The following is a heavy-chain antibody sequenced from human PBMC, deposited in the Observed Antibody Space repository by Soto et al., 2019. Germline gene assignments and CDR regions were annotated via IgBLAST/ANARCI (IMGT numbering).Heavy chain of an antibody. V-gene: IGHV3-30*18. Sequence: QVHLVESGGDVIHSGKSLRLSCAVSGFTFSLYGMHWIRQAPGKGLEWVAFISYEGRNKYYADSVKGRFTISRANSKNTVSLQMDSLRPEDTAVYYCAKGRDSTLLRWQYFDNWGQGTQVTVSS. CDR2: ISYEGRNK. CDR1: GFTFSLYG. J-gene: IGHJ4*02. D-gene: IGHD4-4*01. CDR3: AKGRDSTLLRWQYFDN.